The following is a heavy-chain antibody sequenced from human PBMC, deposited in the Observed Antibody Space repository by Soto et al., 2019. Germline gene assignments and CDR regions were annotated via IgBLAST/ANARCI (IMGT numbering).Heavy chain of an antibody. CDR1: RFTFITYE. V-gene: IGHV3-48*03. CDR2: ISSGGDTV. Sequence: GGSLRLSCAASRFTFITYEMHWLRQAPGKGLEWVSYISSGGDTVHYADSVKGRFTISRDNTRNSLYLQMNSLRDEDTALYYCVRYCSSTLCNGVATRTFDYWGQGTLVTVSS. J-gene: IGHJ4*02. D-gene: IGHD2-2*01. CDR3: VRYCSSTLCNGVATRTFDY.